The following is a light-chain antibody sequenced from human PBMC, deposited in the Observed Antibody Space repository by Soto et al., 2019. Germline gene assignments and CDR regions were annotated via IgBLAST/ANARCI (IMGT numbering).Light chain of an antibody. J-gene: IGLJ2*01. CDR1: SSNIGNNY. Sequence: QSVLTQPPSVSAAPGQKVTIACSGSSSNIGNNYVSWYQQLPGTAPKLLMYENDKRPSGIPDRFSGSKSGTSATLGITGLQTGDEADYYCGTWDNSLSVVVFGGGTKGTVL. CDR2: END. CDR3: GTWDNSLSVVV. V-gene: IGLV1-51*02.